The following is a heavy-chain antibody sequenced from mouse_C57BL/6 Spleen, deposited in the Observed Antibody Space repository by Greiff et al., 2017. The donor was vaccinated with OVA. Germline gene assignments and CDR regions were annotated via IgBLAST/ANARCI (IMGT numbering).Heavy chain of an antibody. CDR2: IGRSDSYT. Sequence: QVQLKQPGAELVMPGASVTLSCKASGFTFTSYGMHWVKQRPGQGLEWIGEIGRSDSYTNYNQKFKSKSTLNVDKSSSTSYMKLSSLTSEDSAVYYCASAAQAGRFAYWGQGTLVTVSA. D-gene: IGHD3-2*02. CDR3: ASAAQAGRFAY. V-gene: IGHV1-69*01. CDR1: GFTFTSYG. J-gene: IGHJ3*01.